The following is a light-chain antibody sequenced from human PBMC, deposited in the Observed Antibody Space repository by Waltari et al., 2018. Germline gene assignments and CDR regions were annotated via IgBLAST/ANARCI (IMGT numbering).Light chain of an antibody. Sequence: DIQMTQSPSSLSASVGDRVTIPCRASQSISSYLNWYQQKTGKAPKILIYAASSLQSGDTYLCSDRGSPPPLTLPLLRLPPSPCSPSSFPPLSLLYSF. CDR3: PPLSLLYS. CDR2: AAS. V-gene: IGKV1-39*01. J-gene: IGKJ2*03. CDR1: QSISSY.